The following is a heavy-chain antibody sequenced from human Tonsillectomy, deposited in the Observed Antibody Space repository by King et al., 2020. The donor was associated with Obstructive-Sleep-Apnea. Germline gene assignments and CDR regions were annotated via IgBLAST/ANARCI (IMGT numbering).Heavy chain of an antibody. V-gene: IGHV3-20*04. CDR1: GFTFDDYG. CDR2: INWNGGST. D-gene: IGHD7-27*01. Sequence: VQLVESGGGVVRPGGSLRLSCAASGFTFDDYGLSWVRQAPGKGLEWVCNINWNGGSTGYADSVKGRFTISRDNAKNSLYLQMNSLRAEDTALYYCARDSDPEEVLLGAFDIWGQGTMVTVSS. J-gene: IGHJ3*02. CDR3: ARDSDPEEVLLGAFDI.